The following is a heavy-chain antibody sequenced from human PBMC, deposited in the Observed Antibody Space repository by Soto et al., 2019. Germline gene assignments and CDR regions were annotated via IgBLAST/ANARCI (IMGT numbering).Heavy chain of an antibody. CDR2: INYSGKT. J-gene: IGHJ6*02. V-gene: IGHV4-39*07. D-gene: IGHD3-10*01. CDR3: ARTVHTHPGYYYYYGMDV. Sequence: SETLSLTCSVSCDFLSSNRSYWGWIRQPPGKGLEWIGSINYSGKTFYNPSLKSRVTISVDTSKNQFSLKLSSVTAADTAVYYCARTVHTHPGYYYYYGMDVWGQGTTVTVSS. CDR1: CDFLSSNRSY.